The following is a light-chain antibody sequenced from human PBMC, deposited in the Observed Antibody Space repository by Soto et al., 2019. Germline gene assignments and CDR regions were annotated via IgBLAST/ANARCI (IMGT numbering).Light chain of an antibody. V-gene: IGKV4-1*01. Sequence: DIVMTQSPDSLAVSLGERATINCKSSQSVLYSSNNKNYLAWYQQKPEQPPKLLIYWASTRESGFPDRFSGSGSGTDFTLTISSLQAEDVAVYYCQQYYSTPTFGQGTKVDIK. CDR1: QSVLYSSNNKNY. CDR2: WAS. J-gene: IGKJ1*01. CDR3: QQYYSTPT.